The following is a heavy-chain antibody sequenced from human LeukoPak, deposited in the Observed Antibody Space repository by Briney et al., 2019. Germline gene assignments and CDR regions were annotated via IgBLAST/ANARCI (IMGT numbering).Heavy chain of an antibody. CDR2: ISAYNGNT. CDR1: GYTFTSYG. J-gene: IGHJ3*02. CDR3: ARDFGNYYGSADAFDI. Sequence: ASVKVSCKASGYTFTSYGISWVRQAPGQGLEWMGWISAYNGNTTYAQKLQGRVTMTRDTSISTAYMELSRLRSDDTAVYYCARDFGNYYGSADAFDIWGQGTMVTVSS. V-gene: IGHV1-18*01. D-gene: IGHD3-10*01.